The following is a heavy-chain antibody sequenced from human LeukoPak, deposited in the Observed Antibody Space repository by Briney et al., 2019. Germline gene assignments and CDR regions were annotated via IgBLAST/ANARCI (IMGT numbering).Heavy chain of an antibody. CDR3: ASATGYSSSWSIRYFDY. Sequence: GGSLRLSCAASGFTFTSYSMNWVRQAPGKGLEWVSDISSSSSNIYYADSVKGRFTISRDNSKNSLYLQINSLRAADEAVYYCASATGYSSSWSIRYFDYWGQGTLVTVSS. CDR1: GFTFTSYS. D-gene: IGHD6-13*01. J-gene: IGHJ4*02. CDR2: ISSSSSNI. V-gene: IGHV3-21*05.